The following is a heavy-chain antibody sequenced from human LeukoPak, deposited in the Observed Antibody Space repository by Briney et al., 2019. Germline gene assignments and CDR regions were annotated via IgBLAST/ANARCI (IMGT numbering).Heavy chain of an antibody. D-gene: IGHD6-13*01. V-gene: IGHV3-21*01. CDR1: GFTFSSYS. CDR2: ISSSGSYI. J-gene: IGHJ4*02. CDR3: ARDRQLVDY. Sequence: GGSLRLSCAASGFTFSSYSMNWVRQAPGKGLEWVSSISSSGSYIYYADSVKGRFTISRDNAKNSLYLQMNSLRAEDTAVYYCARDRQLVDYWGQGTLVTVSS.